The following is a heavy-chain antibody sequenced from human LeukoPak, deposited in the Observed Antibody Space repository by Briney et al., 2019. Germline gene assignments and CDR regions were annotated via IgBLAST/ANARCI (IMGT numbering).Heavy chain of an antibody. Sequence: GGSLRLSCAASGFTFSSYAMSWVRQAPGKGLEWVTFLRYDGSNKYYADSVKGRFTISRDISKNTLYLQMNSLRAEDTAVYYCAKDMVRTYYFDYWGRGTLVTVSS. CDR1: GFTFSSYA. D-gene: IGHD3-10*01. CDR3: AKDMVRTYYFDY. V-gene: IGHV3-30*02. J-gene: IGHJ4*02. CDR2: LRYDGSNK.